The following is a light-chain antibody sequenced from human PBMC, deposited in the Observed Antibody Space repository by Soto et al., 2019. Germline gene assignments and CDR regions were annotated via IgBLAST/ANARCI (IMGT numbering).Light chain of an antibody. V-gene: IGKV3-20*01. CDR1: QSVSSSY. Sequence: EIVLTQSPGTLSLSQGERATLSCRASQSVSSSYLAWYQQKPGQAPRLLIYGASNRATGIPDRFSGSGSGTDFILTISRLEPEDFAVYYCQHYGSSWTFGQGTKVDIK. J-gene: IGKJ1*01. CDR3: QHYGSSWT. CDR2: GAS.